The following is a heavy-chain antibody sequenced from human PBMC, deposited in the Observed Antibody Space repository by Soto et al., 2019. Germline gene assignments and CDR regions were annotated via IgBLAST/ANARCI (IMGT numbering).Heavy chain of an antibody. J-gene: IGHJ4*02. V-gene: IGHV3-53*01. D-gene: IGHD6-19*01. CDR2: ISSDSGT. Sequence: WGSLRLSCAASAFTVRSNYMSWVRQAPGKGLEGGSTISSDSGTYYTDSFMGRFAISRDNSKNTQYLQMNSLTTEDTAVYYCAKDVMSVAGSADYWGQGTLVTVSS. CDR1: AFTVRSNY. CDR3: AKDVMSVAGSADY.